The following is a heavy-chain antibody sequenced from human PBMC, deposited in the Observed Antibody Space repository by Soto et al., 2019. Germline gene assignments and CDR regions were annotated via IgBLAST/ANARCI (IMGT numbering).Heavy chain of an antibody. CDR1: GFTFSSYS. V-gene: IGHV3-21*01. CDR3: ARDHPFPSAVAGTEGFDY. CDR2: ISSSSSYI. Sequence: PGGSLRLSCAASGFTFSSYSMNWVRQAPGKGLEWVSSISSSSSYIYYADSVKGRFTISRDNAKNSLYLQMNSLRAEDTAVYYCARDHPFPSAVAGTEGFDYWGQGILVTVSS. D-gene: IGHD6-19*01. J-gene: IGHJ4*02.